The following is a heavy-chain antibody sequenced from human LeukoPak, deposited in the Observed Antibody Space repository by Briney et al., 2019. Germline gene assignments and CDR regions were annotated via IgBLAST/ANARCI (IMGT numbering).Heavy chain of an antibody. D-gene: IGHD1-26*01. J-gene: IGHJ4*02. CDR3: AKVEWELLAFDY. V-gene: IGHV3-48*01. CDR2: ITNSGNSK. CDR1: EFTFSSYS. Sequence: GGSLRLSCAASEFTFSSYSMNWVRRAPGKGLEWVSYITNSGNSKSYADSVKGRFTISRDNTKNSLYLQMNGLRAEDTAVYYCAKVEWELLAFDYWGQGTLVTVSS.